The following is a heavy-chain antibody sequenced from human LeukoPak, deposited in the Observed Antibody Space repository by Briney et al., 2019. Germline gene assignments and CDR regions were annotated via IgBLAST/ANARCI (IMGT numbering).Heavy chain of an antibody. J-gene: IGHJ4*02. CDR1: EYTFTAYY. D-gene: IGHD3-22*01. CDR3: ARDLTRILVVPAY. V-gene: IGHV1-2*02. Sequence: GASVKPSCKASEYTFTAYYIHWVRQAPGQGLEWMGWIDPDSGGTNYAQKFQGRVTMTRDTSISTAYMELSRLRSDDAAMYYCARDLTRILVVPAYWGQGTLANVSS. CDR2: IDPDSGGT.